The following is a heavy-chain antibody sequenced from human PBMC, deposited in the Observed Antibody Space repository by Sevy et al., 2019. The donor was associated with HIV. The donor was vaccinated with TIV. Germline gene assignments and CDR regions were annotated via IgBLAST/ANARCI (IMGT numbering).Heavy chain of an antibody. CDR1: GYRFTSYW. J-gene: IGHJ3*02. CDR3: AIPVSYGSGSYDAFDI. CDR2: IYPSDSDT. D-gene: IGHD3-10*01. V-gene: IGHV5-51*01. Sequence: GESLKISCKGSGYRFTSYWIAWVRQMPGKGLEWMGIIYPSDSDTTDSPSFQDQVTISVDKSISTADLQWSSLKASDTAMYYCAIPVSYGSGSYDAFDIWGPGTMVTVSS.